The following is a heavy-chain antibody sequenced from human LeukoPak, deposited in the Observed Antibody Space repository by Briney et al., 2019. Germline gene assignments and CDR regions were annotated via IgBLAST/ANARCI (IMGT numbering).Heavy chain of an antibody. V-gene: IGHV3-23*01. CDR3: AKGMQEGYFDY. Sequence: GGSLRLSCAASGFTFSSSAMSWVRQAPGKGLEWVSAISNNGGYTYYADSVQGRFTISRDNSKSTLCLQMNSLRAEDTAVYYCAKGMQEGYFDYWGQGTLVTVSS. J-gene: IGHJ4*02. CDR2: ISNNGGYT. CDR1: GFTFSSSA.